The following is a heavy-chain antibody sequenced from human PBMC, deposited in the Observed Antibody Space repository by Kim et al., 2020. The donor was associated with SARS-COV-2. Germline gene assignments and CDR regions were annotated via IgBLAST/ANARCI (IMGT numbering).Heavy chain of an antibody. V-gene: IGHV4-34*01. CDR2: INHSGST. CDR1: GGSFSGYY. D-gene: IGHD3-3*01. J-gene: IGHJ6*01. Sequence: SETLSLTCAVYGGSFSGYYWSWIRQPPGKGLEWIGEINHSGSTNYNPSLKSRVTISVDTSKNQFSLKLSSVTAADTAVYYCARGAHEAILEWLSSRYYY. CDR3: ARGAHEAILEWLSSRYYY.